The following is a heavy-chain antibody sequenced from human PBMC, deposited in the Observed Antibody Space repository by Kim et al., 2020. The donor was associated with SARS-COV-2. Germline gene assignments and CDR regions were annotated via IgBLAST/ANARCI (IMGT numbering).Heavy chain of an antibody. CDR2: INTNTGNP. CDR3: ARGDYYDYDWGSYRPNWFDP. CDR1: GYTFTSYA. V-gene: IGHV7-4-1*02. Sequence: ASVKVSCKASGYTFTSYAMNWVRQAPGQGLEWMGWINTNTGNPTYAQGFTGRFVFSLDTSVSTAYLQISSLKAEDTAVYYCARGDYYDYDWGSYRPNWFDPWGQGTLVTVSS. D-gene: IGHD3-16*02. J-gene: IGHJ5*02.